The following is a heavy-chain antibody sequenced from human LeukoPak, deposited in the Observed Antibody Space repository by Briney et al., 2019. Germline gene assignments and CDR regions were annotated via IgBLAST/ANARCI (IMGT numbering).Heavy chain of an antibody. D-gene: IGHD6-19*01. J-gene: IGHJ4*02. Sequence: GGSLRLSCAASGFTFSSYSMNWVRQAPGKGLEWVGRIKRKSDGGTIDYAAPVKGRFSISRDDSKNTLYLQMNSLKTEDTAIYYCTTLIAVPGVDYWGQGTLVTVSS. V-gene: IGHV3-15*01. CDR3: TTLIAVPGVDY. CDR2: IKRKSDGGTI. CDR1: GFTFSSYS.